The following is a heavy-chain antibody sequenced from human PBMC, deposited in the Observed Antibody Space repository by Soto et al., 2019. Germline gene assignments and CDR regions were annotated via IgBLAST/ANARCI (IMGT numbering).Heavy chain of an antibody. CDR3: VSDYMRGRDY. CDR1: GYSFISYG. D-gene: IGHD4-4*01. Sequence: QLVQSGAEVKKPGASMRISCKASGYSFISYGIHWVRQAPGLRPEWMGWNNAGPSETEYSQRFKARVTLTRDTSARTVYMEMRRLKVEDTAMYYCVSDYMRGRDYWGQGTSVTVSS. CDR2: NNAGPSET. V-gene: IGHV1-3*01. J-gene: IGHJ4*02.